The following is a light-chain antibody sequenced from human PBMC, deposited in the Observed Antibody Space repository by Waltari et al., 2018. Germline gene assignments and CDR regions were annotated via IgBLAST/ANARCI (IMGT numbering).Light chain of an antibody. V-gene: IGLV1-40*01. CDR1: GSNLGAGYD. CDR3: QSYDTSLSVV. J-gene: IGLJ3*02. CDR2: GST. Sequence: QSVLTQPPSVSGAPGPRVTIPCTGRGSNLGAGYDVPWYQQLPRAAPKLLIYGSTSRPLGVPARFFGSTSGTSASLAITGLQAEDEADYYCQSYDTSLSVVFGGGTKLTVL.